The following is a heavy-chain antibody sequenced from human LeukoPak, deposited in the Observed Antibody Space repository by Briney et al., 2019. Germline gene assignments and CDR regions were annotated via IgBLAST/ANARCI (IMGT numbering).Heavy chain of an antibody. CDR2: ISAYNGDT. Sequence: GASVKVSCKASGFTFTRYGISWVRQAPGQGLEWMGWISAYNGDTKYAQKFQDRLTMTTETSTSAAYMELTSLRSDDTAAYYCARDPSNTSGWYAWADYWGQGTLVTVSS. D-gene: IGHD6-19*01. V-gene: IGHV1-18*01. CDR3: ARDPSNTSGWYAWADY. J-gene: IGHJ4*02. CDR1: GFTFTRYG.